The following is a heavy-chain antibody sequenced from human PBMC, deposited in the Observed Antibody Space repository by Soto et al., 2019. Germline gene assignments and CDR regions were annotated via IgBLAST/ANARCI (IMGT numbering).Heavy chain of an antibody. D-gene: IGHD5-12*01. J-gene: IGHJ6*02. V-gene: IGHV4-34*01. CDR3: AREYRDGYNYVVYYGMDV. CDR2: INHSGST. CDR1: GGSFSGYY. Sequence: SETLSLTCAVYGGSFSGYYWSWIRQPPGKGLEWIGEINHSGSTNYNPSLKSRVTISVDTSKNQFSLKLSSVTAADTAVYYCAREYRDGYNYVVYYGMDVWGQGTTVTVSS.